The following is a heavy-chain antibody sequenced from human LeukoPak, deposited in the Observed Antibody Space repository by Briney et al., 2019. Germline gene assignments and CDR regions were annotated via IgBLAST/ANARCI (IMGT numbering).Heavy chain of an antibody. CDR1: GYSFTSYW. D-gene: IGHD4-17*01. CDR2: IYPGDSDT. Sequence: GQSLKISCQGSGYSFTSYWIGWVRQMPGKGLEWMGIIYPGDSDTRYSPSFQGQVTISADKSISTAYLQWSSLKASDTAMYYCARPLSSGYGDYEPMGHWGQGTLVTVSS. J-gene: IGHJ4*02. V-gene: IGHV5-51*01. CDR3: ARPLSSGYGDYEPMGH.